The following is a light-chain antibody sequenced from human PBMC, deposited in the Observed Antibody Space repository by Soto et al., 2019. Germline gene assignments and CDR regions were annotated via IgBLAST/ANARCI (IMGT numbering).Light chain of an antibody. J-gene: IGLJ2*01. CDR3: QSYDSSTVV. V-gene: IGLV1-40*01. CDR1: SSDIGAGYR. Sequence: QSVLTQPPSVSGAPGERVTISCTGSSSDIGAGYRVRWYQQVPGTAPKLLIYDNTNRPSGVSVRFSGSKSGTSASLAISGLQAEDEADYYCQSYDSSTVVFGGGTKLTVL. CDR2: DNT.